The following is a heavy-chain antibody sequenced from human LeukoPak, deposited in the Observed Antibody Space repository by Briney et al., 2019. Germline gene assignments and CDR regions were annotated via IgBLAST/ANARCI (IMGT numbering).Heavy chain of an antibody. CDR1: GFTFSSYG. V-gene: IGHV3-23*01. Sequence: PGGSLRLSCAASGFTFSSYGMSWVRQAPGKGPEWVSVIISGSGGNTYYADSVKGRFIISRDNSKNTVYLQMNCLRVEDTAVYYCAKGATGTTRVSYDYWGQGTLVTVSS. D-gene: IGHD1-1*01. CDR2: IISGSGGNT. CDR3: AKGATGTTRVSYDY. J-gene: IGHJ4*02.